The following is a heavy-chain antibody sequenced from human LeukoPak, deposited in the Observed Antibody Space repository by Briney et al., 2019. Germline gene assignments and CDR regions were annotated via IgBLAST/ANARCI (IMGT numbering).Heavy chain of an antibody. CDR3: ARMGRYYYDSSGYKRFDY. CDR2: INHSGST. CDR1: GGSISSYY. V-gene: IGHV4-34*01. Sequence: SETLSLTCTVSGGSISSYYWSWIRQPPGKGLEWIGEINHSGSTNYNPSLKSRVTISVDTSKNQFSLKLSSVTAADTAVYYCARMGRYYYDSSGYKRFDYWGQGTLVTVSS. D-gene: IGHD3-22*01. J-gene: IGHJ4*02.